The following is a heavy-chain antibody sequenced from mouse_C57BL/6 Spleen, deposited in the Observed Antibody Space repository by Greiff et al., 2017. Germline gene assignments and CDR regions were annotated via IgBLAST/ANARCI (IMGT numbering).Heavy chain of an antibody. D-gene: IGHD2-5*01. CDR3: ASRDYSNQFAY. CDR1: GFTFTSYW. J-gene: IGHJ3*01. Sequence: QVQLQQSGAELVKPGASVKMSCTASGFTFTSYWITWVKQRPGQGLEWIGDIYPGSGSTNYNEKFKSKATLTVDTSSSTAYMQLSSLTSEDSAVYYCASRDYSNQFAYWGQGTLVTVSA. CDR2: IYPGSGST. V-gene: IGHV1-55*01.